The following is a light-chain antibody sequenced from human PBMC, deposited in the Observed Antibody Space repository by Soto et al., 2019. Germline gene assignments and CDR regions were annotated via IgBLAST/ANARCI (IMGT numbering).Light chain of an antibody. CDR1: SSDVGGYNY. J-gene: IGLJ1*01. CDR3: SSYTSSSTLGHYV. Sequence: QSALTQPASVSGSPGQSITISCTGTSSDVGGYNYVSWYQQHPGKAPKLMIYDVSNRPSGVSNRISGSKSGNTASLTISGLQAEDEADYYCSSYTSSSTLGHYVFGTGTKLTVL. V-gene: IGLV2-14*01. CDR2: DVS.